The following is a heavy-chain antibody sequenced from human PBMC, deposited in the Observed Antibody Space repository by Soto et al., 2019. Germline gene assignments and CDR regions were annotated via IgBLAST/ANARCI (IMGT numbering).Heavy chain of an antibody. CDR3: AKDRIVMIRGVMNYYGMVV. CDR1: GFTFSNYG. D-gene: IGHD3-10*01. Sequence: QVQLVESGGGVVQPGRSLRLSCAASGFTFSNYGMHWVRQAPGKGLEWVAFILYDGSDKYFADSVKGRFTISRDNSKNTLDLQMTSLRAEDTAVYYCAKDRIVMIRGVMNYYGMVVLGQWTTVNVSS. J-gene: IGHJ6*01. CDR2: ILYDGSDK. V-gene: IGHV3-30*18.